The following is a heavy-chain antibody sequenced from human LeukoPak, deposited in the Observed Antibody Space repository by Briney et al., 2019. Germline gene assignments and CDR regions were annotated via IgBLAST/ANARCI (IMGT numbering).Heavy chain of an antibody. J-gene: IGHJ4*02. CDR1: GGSISSYY. CDR2: IYYSGST. V-gene: IGHV4-59*01. Sequence: KPSETLSLTCTVSGGSISSYYWSWIRQPPGKGLEWIGYIYYSGSTNYNPSLKSRVTISVDTSKNQFSLKLSSVTAADTAVYYCARSPTSVWFGVLFVPFDFDYWGQGTLVTVSS. D-gene: IGHD3-10*01. CDR3: ARSPTSVWFGVLFVPFDFDY.